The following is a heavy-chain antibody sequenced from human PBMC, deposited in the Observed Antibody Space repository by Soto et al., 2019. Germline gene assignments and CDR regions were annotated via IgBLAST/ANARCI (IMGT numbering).Heavy chain of an antibody. CDR1: GFTFSSYA. CDR2: ISGSGGST. V-gene: IGHV3-23*01. D-gene: IGHD5-12*01. J-gene: IGHJ6*02. CDR3: ARDRVRDRQGWMKNYYYYGMDV. Sequence: GGSLRISCAASGFTFSSYAMSWVRQAPGKGLEWVSAISGSGGSTYYADSVKGRFTISRDNSKNTLYLQMNSLRAEDTAVYYCARDRVRDRQGWMKNYYYYGMDVWGQGTTVTVSS.